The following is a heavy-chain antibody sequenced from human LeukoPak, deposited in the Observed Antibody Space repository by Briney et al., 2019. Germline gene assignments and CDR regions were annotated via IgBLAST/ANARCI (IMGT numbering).Heavy chain of an antibody. J-gene: IGHJ4*02. V-gene: IGHV3-30*02. CDR1: GFTFSSYG. CDR2: IQYDGSNK. CDR3: AKDRAGYCSSTSCYNFDY. D-gene: IGHD2-2*03. Sequence: GGSLRLSCAASGFTFSSYGMHWVRQAPGKGLEWVAFIQYDGSNKYYADSVKGRFTISGDNSKNTLYLQMNSLRAEDTAVYYCAKDRAGYCSSTSCYNFDYWGQGTLVTVSS.